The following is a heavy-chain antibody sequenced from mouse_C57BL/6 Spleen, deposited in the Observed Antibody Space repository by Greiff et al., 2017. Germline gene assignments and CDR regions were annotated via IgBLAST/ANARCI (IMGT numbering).Heavy chain of an antibody. D-gene: IGHD6-2*01. V-gene: IGHV1-55*01. CDR2: IYPGSGST. Sequence: VQLQQSGAELVKPGASVKMSCKASGYTFTSYWITWVQQRPGQGLEWIGDIYPGSGSTYYTEKFKSKATLTVDTSSSTAYMQLSSLKSEYSAVYNCARGGEKDLCYFDYWGQGTTLTVSS. CDR3: ARGGEKDLCYFDY. CDR1: GYTFTSYW. J-gene: IGHJ2*01.